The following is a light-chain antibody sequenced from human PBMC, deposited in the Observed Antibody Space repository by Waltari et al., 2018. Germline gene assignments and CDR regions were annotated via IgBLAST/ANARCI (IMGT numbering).Light chain of an antibody. J-gene: IGKJ4*01. CDR3: QQRSNRPLT. Sequence: EIVLTQSPATLSLSPGERATLSCRASQSVGSYLAWYQQKPGQAPRLLIYDASNRATGIPARFSGSGSGTDFTLTISSLETEDFAIYYCQQRSNRPLTFGGGTKVEIK. CDR2: DAS. CDR1: QSVGSY. V-gene: IGKV3-11*01.